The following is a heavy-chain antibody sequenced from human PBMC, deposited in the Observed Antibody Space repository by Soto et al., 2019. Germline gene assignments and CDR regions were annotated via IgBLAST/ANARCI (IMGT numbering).Heavy chain of an antibody. J-gene: IGHJ5*02. Sequence: GGSLRLSCAASGFIFSNYGMHWVRQAAGKGLEWVAVISYDGSNKYYADSVRGRLTISRDNSKNTLYLQMSSLRAEDTAVYYCAKCAGIAVAGRPFGPCGQGTLVTVSS. CDR2: ISYDGSNK. CDR3: AKCAGIAVAGRPFGP. V-gene: IGHV3-30*18. D-gene: IGHD6-13*01. CDR1: GFIFSNYG.